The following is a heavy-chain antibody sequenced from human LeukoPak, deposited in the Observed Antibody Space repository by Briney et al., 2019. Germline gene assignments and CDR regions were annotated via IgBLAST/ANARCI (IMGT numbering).Heavy chain of an antibody. D-gene: IGHD2/OR15-2a*01. CDR2: ISGSGGST. CDR3: ARVRSTSSRWLDP. CDR1: GFTLSSYA. V-gene: IGHV3-23*01. J-gene: IGHJ5*02. Sequence: GGSLRLSCAASGFTLSSYAMNWVRQAPGKGLEWVSSISGSGGSTYYADSVKGRFTISRGNSKETLYLQMNSLTAEDSAVYYCARVRSTSSRWLDPWGQGTLVTVSS.